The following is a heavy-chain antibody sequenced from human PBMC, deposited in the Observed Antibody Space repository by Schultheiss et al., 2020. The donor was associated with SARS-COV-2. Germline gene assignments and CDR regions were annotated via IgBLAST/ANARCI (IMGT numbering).Heavy chain of an antibody. CDR1: GYTFTGYY. CDR3: ARPRWDYGDTNFDY. CDR2: INPNSGGT. J-gene: IGHJ4*02. V-gene: IGHV1-2*02. D-gene: IGHD4-17*01. Sequence: VKVSCKASGYTFTGYYMHWVRQAPGQGLEWMGWINPNSGGTNYAQKFQGRVTMTRDTSSSTAYMELSRLRSDDTAVYFCARPRWDYGDTNFDYWGQGTLVTVSS.